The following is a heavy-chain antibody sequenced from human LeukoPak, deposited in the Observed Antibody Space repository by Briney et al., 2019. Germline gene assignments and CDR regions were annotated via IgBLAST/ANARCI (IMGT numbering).Heavy chain of an antibody. CDR1: GFTFSGYE. J-gene: IGHJ4*02. CDR2: ISSSGSTI. D-gene: IGHD5-24*01. Sequence: GVLRLSCAASGFTFSGYEMNWVRQAPGKGLEWVSYISSSGSTIYYADSVKGRFTISRDNAKNSLYLQMNSLRAEDTAVYYCARATQEVGWLQPRYFDYWGQGTLVTVSS. V-gene: IGHV3-48*03. CDR3: ARATQEVGWLQPRYFDY.